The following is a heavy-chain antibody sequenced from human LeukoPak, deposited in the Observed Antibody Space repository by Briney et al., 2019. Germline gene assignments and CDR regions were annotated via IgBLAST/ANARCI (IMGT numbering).Heavy chain of an antibody. D-gene: IGHD3-10*01. CDR1: GGTFSSYA. CDR2: IIPIFGTA. V-gene: IGHV1-69*13. CDR3: ARRRGFHYYYYMDV. Sequence: GASVKVSCKASGGTFSSYAISWVRQAPGQGLEWMGGIIPIFGTANYAQKFQGRVTITADESTSTAYMELSSLRSEDTAVYYCARRRGFHYYYYMDVWGKGTTVTVSS. J-gene: IGHJ6*03.